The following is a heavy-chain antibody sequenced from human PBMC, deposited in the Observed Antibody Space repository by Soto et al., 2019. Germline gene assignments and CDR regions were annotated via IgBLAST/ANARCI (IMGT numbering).Heavy chain of an antibody. V-gene: IGHV3-23*01. D-gene: IGHD4-17*01. CDR2: ISGSGGST. CDR3: AKERVDYGDDFSGYFDL. CDR1: GFTFSSYA. J-gene: IGHJ2*01. Sequence: EVQLLEAGGGLVQPGGSLRLSCAASGFTFSSYAMSWVRQAPGKGLEWVSAISGSGGSTYYADSVKGRFTISRDNSKNTLYLQMNSLRAEDTAVYYCAKERVDYGDDFSGYFDLWGRGTLVTVSS.